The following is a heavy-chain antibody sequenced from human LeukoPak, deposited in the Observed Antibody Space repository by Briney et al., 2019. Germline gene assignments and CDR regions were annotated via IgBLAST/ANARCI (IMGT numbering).Heavy chain of an antibody. CDR3: ARSPTAINGYFDP. V-gene: IGHV3-23*01. CDR2: ISGGGGST. Sequence: GGSLRLSCAASGFTFSSYAMNWVRQAPGKGLEWVSVISGGGGSTYYADSVKGRFTISRDNSKNTLYLQMNSLRADDTTVYYCARSPTAINGYFDPWGQGTLVTVSS. CDR1: GFTFSSYA. D-gene: IGHD2-2*01. J-gene: IGHJ5*02.